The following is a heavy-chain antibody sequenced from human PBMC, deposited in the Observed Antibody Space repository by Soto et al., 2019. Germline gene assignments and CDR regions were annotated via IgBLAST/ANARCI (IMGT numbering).Heavy chain of an antibody. CDR2: IYLSGTT. Sequence: QVQLQESGSGLVKPSQTLSLTCTISGGSIASGGYSWSWIRQPPGKGLEYIGNIYLSGTTDYNPSLKSRVTISLDRSNHQFFLKVNSVTAADTAVYYCARVAGDGWYDAWGQGTLVTVSS. V-gene: IGHV4-30-2*01. CDR3: ARVAGDGWYDA. CDR1: GGSIASGGYS. J-gene: IGHJ5*02.